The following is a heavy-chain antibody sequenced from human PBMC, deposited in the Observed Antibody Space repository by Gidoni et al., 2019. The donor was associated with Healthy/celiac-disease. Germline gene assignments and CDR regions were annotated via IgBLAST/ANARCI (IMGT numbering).Heavy chain of an antibody. Sequence: EVQLVESGGGLVQPGRSMRLSCAASAFTFDDYAMHWVRQAPGKGLEWVSGISWNSGSIGYADSVKGRFTISRDNAKNSLYLQMNSLRAEDTALYYCAKGSGPAATPFDYWGQGTLVTVSS. CDR1: AFTFDDYA. J-gene: IGHJ4*02. D-gene: IGHD2-2*02. CDR3: AKGSGPAATPFDY. CDR2: ISWNSGSI. V-gene: IGHV3-9*01.